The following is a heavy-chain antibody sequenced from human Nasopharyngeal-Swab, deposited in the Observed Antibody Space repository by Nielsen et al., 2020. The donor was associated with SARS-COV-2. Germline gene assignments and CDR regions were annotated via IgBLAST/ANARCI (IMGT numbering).Heavy chain of an antibody. CDR1: GYTFTSYY. Sequence: ASVKVSCKASGYTFTSYYMHWVRQAPGQGLEWMGIINPSGGSTSYAQKFQGRVTMTRDTSTSTVYMELSSLRSEDTAVYYCARQVIRYPQYSSSWYYYYYGMDVWGQGTTATVSS. CDR3: ARQVIRYPQYSSSWYYYYYGMDV. CDR2: INPSGGST. D-gene: IGHD6-13*01. J-gene: IGHJ6*02. V-gene: IGHV1-46*01.